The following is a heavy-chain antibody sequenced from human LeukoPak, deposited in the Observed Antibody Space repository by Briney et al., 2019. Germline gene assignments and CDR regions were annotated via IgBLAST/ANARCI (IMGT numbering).Heavy chain of an antibody. V-gene: IGHV3-21*01. CDR1: GFTFSSYS. J-gene: IGHJ5*02. D-gene: IGHD6-13*01. Sequence: GGSLRLSCAASGFTFSSYSMNWVRQAPGKGLEWVSSISSSSSYKYYADSVKGRFTISRDNAKNSLYLQMNSLRAEDTAVYYCARGPYSSSWYDWFDPWGQGTLVTVSS. CDR2: ISSSSSYK. CDR3: ARGPYSSSWYDWFDP.